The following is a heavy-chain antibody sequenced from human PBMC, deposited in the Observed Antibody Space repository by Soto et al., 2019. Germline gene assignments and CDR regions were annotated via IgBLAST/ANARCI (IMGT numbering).Heavy chain of an antibody. CDR3: ARNDWTAFDF. D-gene: IGHD1-1*01. CDR2: IKQDGSET. Sequence: EVQSVESGGGLVQPGGSLRLSCAASGFTFSTYWLTWVRQAPGKGLEWVANIKQDGSETYYVDSVRGRFTISRDNAKNSLYLQMNSLRADDKAVYYCARNDWTAFDFWGQGTLVTVSS. CDR1: GFTFSTYW. J-gene: IGHJ4*02. V-gene: IGHV3-7*05.